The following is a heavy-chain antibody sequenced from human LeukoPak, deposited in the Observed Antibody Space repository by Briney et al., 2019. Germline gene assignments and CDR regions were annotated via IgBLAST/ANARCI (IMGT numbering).Heavy chain of an antibody. J-gene: IGHJ5*01. D-gene: IGHD2-2*01. V-gene: IGHV3-53*01. CDR1: GLTVSSDY. CDR3: AKVFVVVPAAIGWFDS. Sequence: GGSLRLSCAASGLTVSSDYMAWVRQAPGKGLEWISVIYGGGATYYADSVQGRFTISRDNSKNTLYLQLNSLRAEDTALYYCAKVFVVVPAAIGWFDSWGQGTLVTVSS. CDR2: IYGGGAT.